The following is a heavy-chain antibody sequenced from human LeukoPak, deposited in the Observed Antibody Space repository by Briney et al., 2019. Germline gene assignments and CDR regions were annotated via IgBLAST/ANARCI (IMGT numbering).Heavy chain of an antibody. CDR2: IWYDGSNK. J-gene: IGHJ6*03. V-gene: IGHV3-33*06. CDR3: AKGTGHYYYYMGV. CDR1: GFTFSSYG. Sequence: GGSLRLSCAASGFTFSSYGMHWVRQAPGKGLEWVALIWYDGSNKYYADSVKGRFTISRDNSKNTLYLQMNSLRAEDTAVYYCAKGTGHYYYYMGVWGKGTTVTVSS. D-gene: IGHD1-14*01.